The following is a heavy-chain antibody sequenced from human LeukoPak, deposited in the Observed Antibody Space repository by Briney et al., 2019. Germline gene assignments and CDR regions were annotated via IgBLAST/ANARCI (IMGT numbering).Heavy chain of an antibody. CDR2: IYHSGST. D-gene: IGHD3-10*01. CDR1: GGSISSGGYS. V-gene: IGHV4-30-2*01. Sequence: SQTLSLTCAVSGGSISSGGYSWSWIRQPPGKGLEWIGYIYHSGSTYYNPSLKSRVTISVDRSKNQFSLKLSSVTAADTAVYYCARDNGIEVRGVSSAGYWGQGTLVTVSS. CDR3: ARDNGIEVRGVSSAGY. J-gene: IGHJ4*02.